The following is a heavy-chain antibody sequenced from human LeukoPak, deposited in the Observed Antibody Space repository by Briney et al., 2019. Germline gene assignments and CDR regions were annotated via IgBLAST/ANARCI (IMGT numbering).Heavy chain of an antibody. D-gene: IGHD3-3*01. J-gene: IGHJ5*02. Sequence: ASVKVSCKASGYTFTGYYMHWVRQAPGQGLEWMGRINPNSGGTNYAQKFQGRVTMTRDTSISTAYMELSRLRSDDTAVYYCARDMPYFGVVTPRENWFDPWGQGTLVTVSS. CDR3: ARDMPYFGVVTPRENWFDP. CDR1: GYTFTGYY. CDR2: INPNSGGT. V-gene: IGHV1-2*06.